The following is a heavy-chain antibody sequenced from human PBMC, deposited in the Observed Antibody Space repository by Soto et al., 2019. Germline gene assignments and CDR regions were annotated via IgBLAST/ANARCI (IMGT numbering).Heavy chain of an antibody. V-gene: IGHV4-59*01. CDR1: GAFISSYF. Sequence: QVQLQESGPGLVKPSETLTLTCTVSGAFISSYFWSWIRQPPGKGLEWIGEISNTGNTKYIPSLNGRVTISVDTSKNQFSLKLSSVTAADTAVYYCAGSIPSPGGWDYWGQGTLATVSS. CDR2: ISNTGNT. D-gene: IGHD2-8*02. J-gene: IGHJ4*02. CDR3: AGSIPSPGGWDY.